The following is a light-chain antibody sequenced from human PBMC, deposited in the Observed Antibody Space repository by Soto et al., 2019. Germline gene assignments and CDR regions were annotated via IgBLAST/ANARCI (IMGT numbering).Light chain of an antibody. V-gene: IGKV3-20*01. CDR3: QQYGSSPRT. Sequence: ETVLTQSPGTLSLSPGERATLSCRASQSVSSNYLAWYQQKAGQAPRLLIYDASSRATGIPDRFSGSGSGTDFTLTISRLEPEDFAVYYCQQYGSSPRTFGQGTKV. CDR2: DAS. J-gene: IGKJ1*01. CDR1: QSVSSNY.